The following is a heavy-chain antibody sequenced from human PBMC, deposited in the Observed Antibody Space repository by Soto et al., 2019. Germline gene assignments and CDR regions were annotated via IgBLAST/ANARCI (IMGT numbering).Heavy chain of an antibody. Sequence: QVQLVESGGGVVQPGRSLRLSCAVSGFTFSSYAMHWVRQAPGKGLEWVAVISYDGSNKYYADSVKGRFTISRDNSKNTLYLQMNSLRAEDTAVYYCARDPPYSSSWYENYFDYWGQGTLVTVSS. V-gene: IGHV3-30-3*01. CDR2: ISYDGSNK. D-gene: IGHD6-13*01. CDR3: ARDPPYSSSWYENYFDY. CDR1: GFTFSSYA. J-gene: IGHJ4*02.